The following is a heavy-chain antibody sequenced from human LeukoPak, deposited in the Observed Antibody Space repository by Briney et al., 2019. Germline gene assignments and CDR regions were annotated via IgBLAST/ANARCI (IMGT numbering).Heavy chain of an antibody. CDR1: GGSFSGYY. V-gene: IGHV4-34*01. CDR2: INHSGST. CDR3: ARARIRGATIFDY. D-gene: IGHD1-26*01. Sequence: SETLSLTCAVYGGSFSGYYWSWIRQPPGKGLEWIGEINHSGSTNYNPSLKSRVTISVDTSKNQSSLKLSSVTAADTAVYYCARARIRGATIFDYWGQGTLVTVYS. J-gene: IGHJ4*02.